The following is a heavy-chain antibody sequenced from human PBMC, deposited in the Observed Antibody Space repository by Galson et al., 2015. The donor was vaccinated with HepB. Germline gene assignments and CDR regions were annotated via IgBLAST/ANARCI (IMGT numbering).Heavy chain of an antibody. V-gene: IGHV5-51*03. D-gene: IGHD4-11*01. CDR2: IYPGDSDT. CDR3: ATLQGTATSHGGRNWFDP. J-gene: IGHJ5*02. CDR1: GYSFTSYW. Sequence: SGAEVKKPGESLKISCKGSGYSFTSYWIGWVRQMPGKGLEWMGIIYPGDSDTRYSPSFQGQVTISADKSLNTAYLQWSSLKASDTAMYYCATLQGTATSHGGRNWFDPWGQGTLVTVSS.